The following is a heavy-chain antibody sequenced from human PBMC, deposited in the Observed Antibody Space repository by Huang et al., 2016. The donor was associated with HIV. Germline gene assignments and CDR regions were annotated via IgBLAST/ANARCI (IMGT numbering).Heavy chain of an antibody. V-gene: IGHV3-30*03. CDR1: GFIFSNYG. CDR3: ALKGDSSGWEYFRH. CDR2: ISYDGSNK. Sequence: QVQLVESGGGVVQPGRSLRLSCAASGFIFSNYGMHWFRQAPVQVLEGVARISYDGSNKYDTDAMKGLFSISRDNSKNTLYLQMNSLRAEDTAVYYCALKGDSSGWEYFRHWGQGTLVTVSS. J-gene: IGHJ1*01. D-gene: IGHD6-19*01.